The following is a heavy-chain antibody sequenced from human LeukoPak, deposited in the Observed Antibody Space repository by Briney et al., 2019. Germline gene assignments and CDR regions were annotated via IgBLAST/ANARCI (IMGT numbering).Heavy chain of an antibody. D-gene: IGHD3-10*01. CDR1: GFTFSNYA. J-gene: IGHJ4*02. V-gene: IGHV3-23*01. Sequence: GGSLRLSCAASGFTFSNYAMNSVRQAPGKGLEWVSTISGVGDSTYYAESVKGRFTMSRDNAKNSLYLQMNSLRAEDTAVYYCARAHITMVRGVIITGFDYWGQGTLVTVSS. CDR3: ARAHITMVRGVIITGFDY. CDR2: ISGVGDST.